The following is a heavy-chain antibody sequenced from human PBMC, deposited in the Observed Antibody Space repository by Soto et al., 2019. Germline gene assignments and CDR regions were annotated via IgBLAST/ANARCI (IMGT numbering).Heavy chain of an antibody. CDR2: VYYGGST. CDR1: GGCISSSSYY. J-gene: IGHJ6*02. D-gene: IGHD3-22*01. V-gene: IGHV4-39*01. Sequence: SETLSLTSTVSGGCISSSSYYWGWIRQPPGKGLDWIGNVYYGGSTYYNPSLKSRVTISVETSKSQFSLKLSSVTAADTAVYYCAGGDYYHSSGYYFYYYTMDVWGQGTTVTVSS. CDR3: AGGDYYHSSGYYFYYYTMDV.